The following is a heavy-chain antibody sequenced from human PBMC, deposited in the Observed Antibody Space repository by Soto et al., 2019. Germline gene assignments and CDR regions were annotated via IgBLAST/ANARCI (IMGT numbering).Heavy chain of an antibody. D-gene: IGHD6-19*01. CDR3: AKDSSSGWSFPYYYYYGMDV. Sequence: PGGSLRLSCAASGFTFSSYAMSWVRQAPGKGLEWVSAISGSGGSTYYADSVKGRFTISRDNSKNTLYLQMNSLRAEDTAVYYCAKDSSSGWSFPYYYYYGMDVWGEGTTVTVS. J-gene: IGHJ6*02. CDR2: ISGSGGST. V-gene: IGHV3-23*01. CDR1: GFTFSSYA.